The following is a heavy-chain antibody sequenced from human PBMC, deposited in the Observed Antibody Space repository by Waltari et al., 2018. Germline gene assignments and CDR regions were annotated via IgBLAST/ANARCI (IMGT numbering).Heavy chain of an antibody. CDR2: MNPNSGNT. V-gene: IGHV1-8*01. CDR1: GYTFTSYD. CDR3: ASPVYGDSYYYYYGMDV. D-gene: IGHD4-17*01. J-gene: IGHJ6*02. Sequence: QVQLVQSGAEVKKPGASVKVSCKASGYTFTSYDINWVRQATGQGLEWMGWMNPNSGNTGYAQKFQGRVTMTRNTSISTAYMELSSLRSEDTAVYYCASPVYGDSYYYYYGMDVWGQGTTVTVSS.